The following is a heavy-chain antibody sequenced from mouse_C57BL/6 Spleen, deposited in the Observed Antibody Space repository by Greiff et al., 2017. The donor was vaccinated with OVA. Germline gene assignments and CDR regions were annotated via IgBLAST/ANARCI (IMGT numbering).Heavy chain of an antibody. J-gene: IGHJ4*01. CDR2: ISSGGSYT. Sequence: DVMLVESGGDLVKPGGSLKLSCAASGFTFSSYGMSWVRQTPDKRLEWVATISSGGSYTYYPDSVKGRFTISRDNAKNTLYLQMSSLKSEDTAMYYCGRQGLRQGDYAMDYWGQGTSVTVSS. CDR1: GFTFSSYG. V-gene: IGHV5-6*02. D-gene: IGHD2-2*01. CDR3: GRQGLRQGDYAMDY.